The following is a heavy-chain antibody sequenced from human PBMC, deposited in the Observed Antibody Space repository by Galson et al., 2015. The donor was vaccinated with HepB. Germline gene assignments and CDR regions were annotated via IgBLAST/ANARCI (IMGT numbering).Heavy chain of an antibody. Sequence: SLRLSCAASGFTFSSYAMHWVRQAPGKGLEWVAVISYDGSNKYYADSVKGRFTISRDNSKNTLYLQMNSLRAEDTAVYYCARGGEHGNGDYAENWGQGTLVTVSS. D-gene: IGHD4-17*01. CDR3: ARGGEHGNGDYAEN. J-gene: IGHJ4*02. CDR1: GFTFSSYA. V-gene: IGHV3-30*04. CDR2: ISYDGSNK.